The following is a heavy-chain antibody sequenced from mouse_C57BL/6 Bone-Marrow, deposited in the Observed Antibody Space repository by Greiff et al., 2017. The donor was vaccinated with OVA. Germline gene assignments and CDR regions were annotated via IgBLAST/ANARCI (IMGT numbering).Heavy chain of an antibody. D-gene: IGHD2-3*01. V-gene: IGHV1-39*01. CDR2: INPNYGTT. J-gene: IGHJ3*01. Sequence: LVESGPELVKPGASVKISCKASGYSFTDYNMNWVKQSNGKSLEWIGVINPNYGTTSYNQKFKGKATLTVDQSSSTAYMQLNSLTSEDSAVYYCARSGDGYYVAWFAYWGQGTLVTVSA. CDR3: ARSGDGYYVAWFAY. CDR1: GYSFTDYN.